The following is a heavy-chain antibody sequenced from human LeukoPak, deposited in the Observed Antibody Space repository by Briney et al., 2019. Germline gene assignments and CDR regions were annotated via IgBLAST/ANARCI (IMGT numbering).Heavy chain of an antibody. Sequence: SETLSLTCSVSGGSISSGGYYWSWIRQPPGKGLEWIGYIYYSGSTNYNPSLKSRVTISVDTSKNQFSLKLKSVTAADTAVYYCVREDNCFDPWGQGTLVTVSS. CDR2: IYYSGST. J-gene: IGHJ5*02. CDR3: VREDNCFDP. CDR1: GGSISSGGYY. V-gene: IGHV4-61*08.